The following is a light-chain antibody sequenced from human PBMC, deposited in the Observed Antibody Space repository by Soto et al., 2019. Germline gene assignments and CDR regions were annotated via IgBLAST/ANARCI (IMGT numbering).Light chain of an antibody. Sequence: QSALTQPPSVSGSPGQLVTISCTGTSSDVGSYNRVSWYQQPPGTAPKLMIYEVSNRPSGVPDRFSGSKSGNTASLTISGLQAEDEADYYCSSYTSSSTFYVFGTGTKLTVL. J-gene: IGLJ1*01. CDR2: EVS. V-gene: IGLV2-18*02. CDR1: SSDVGSYNR. CDR3: SSYTSSSTFYV.